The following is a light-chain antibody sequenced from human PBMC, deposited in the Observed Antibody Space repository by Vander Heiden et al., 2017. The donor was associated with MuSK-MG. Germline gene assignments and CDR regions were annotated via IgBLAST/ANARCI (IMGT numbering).Light chain of an antibody. J-gene: IGLJ2*01. CDR3: AACDDSLNGVV. V-gene: IGLV1-44*01. CDR1: SSNIGRTT. CDR2: SNS. Sequence: QSILPPPPSASGTPGQRVTLSCSGSSSNIGRTTVNWYQQLPGTAPKLLIYSNSQRPSGVPDRFSGSKSGTSASLAISGLQAEDEADYYCAACDDSLNGVVFGGGTKLTVL.